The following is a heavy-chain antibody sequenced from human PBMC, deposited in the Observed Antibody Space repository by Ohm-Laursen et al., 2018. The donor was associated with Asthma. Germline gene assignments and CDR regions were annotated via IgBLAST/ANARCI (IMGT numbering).Heavy chain of an antibody. CDR2: IYHSGST. CDR3: ARDRGGVFDY. J-gene: IGHJ4*02. D-gene: IGHD3-10*01. CDR1: GGSISSGGYS. V-gene: IGHV4-30-2*01. Sequence: SQTLSLTCAVSGGSISSGGYSWSWIRQPPGKGLEWIGYIYHSGSTYYNPSLKSRVTISVDRSKNQFSLKLSSVTAADTAVYYCARDRGGVFDYWGQGTLVTVSS.